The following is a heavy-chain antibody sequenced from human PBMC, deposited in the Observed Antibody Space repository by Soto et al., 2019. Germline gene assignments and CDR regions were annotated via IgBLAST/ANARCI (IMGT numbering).Heavy chain of an antibody. CDR2: LSYRGTT. CDR1: GGSFNSGAYY. Sequence: SETLSLTCTVSGGSFNSGAYYWGWIRRHPGKGLEWIGYLSYRGTTYYSPSLKSRLTMSLDTSKNQFSLKLNSVTAAATAVYYCARVSATGTRWFGPWGPGTLVTVSS. D-gene: IGHD6-13*01. V-gene: IGHV4-31*03. J-gene: IGHJ5*02. CDR3: ARVSATGTRWFGP.